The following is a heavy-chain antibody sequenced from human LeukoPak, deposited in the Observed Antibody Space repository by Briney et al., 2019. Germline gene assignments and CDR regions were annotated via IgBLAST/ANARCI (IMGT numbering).Heavy chain of an antibody. CDR2: IYYSGST. V-gene: IGHV4-31*03. Sequence: SQTLSLTCTVSGGSISSGGYYWSWIRQHPGKGLEWIGYIYYSGSTYYNPSLKSRVTTSVDTSKNQFSLKLSSVTAADTAVYYCARSSSGSYYLDYWGQGTLVTVSS. CDR1: GGSISSGGYY. J-gene: IGHJ4*02. CDR3: ARSSSGSYYLDY. D-gene: IGHD1-26*01.